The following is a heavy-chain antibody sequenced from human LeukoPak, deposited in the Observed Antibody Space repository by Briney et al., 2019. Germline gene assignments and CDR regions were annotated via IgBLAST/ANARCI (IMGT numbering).Heavy chain of an antibody. CDR2: IKQDGSEK. CDR1: GFTFSSYG. Sequence: GGSLRLSCAASGFTFSSYGMHWVRQAPGKGLEWVANIKQDGSEKYYVDSVKGRFTISRDNAKNSLYLQMNSLRAEDTAVYYCARGRVGATQYYFDYWGQGTLVTVSS. CDR3: ARGRVGATQYYFDY. D-gene: IGHD1-26*01. V-gene: IGHV3-7*01. J-gene: IGHJ4*02.